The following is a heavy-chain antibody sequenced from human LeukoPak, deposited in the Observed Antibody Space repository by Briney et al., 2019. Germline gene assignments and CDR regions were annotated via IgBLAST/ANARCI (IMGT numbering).Heavy chain of an antibody. J-gene: IGHJ3*02. CDR2: IIPIFGTA. V-gene: IGHV1-69*05. D-gene: IGHD5-18*01. CDR3: ARRYSYGNGAFDI. Sequence: SVKVSCKASGYTFTSYGISWVRQAPGQGLEWMGRIIPIFGTANYAQKFQGRVTITTDESTSTAYMELSSLRSEDTAVYYCARRYSYGNGAFDIWGQGTMVTVSS. CDR1: GYTFTSYG.